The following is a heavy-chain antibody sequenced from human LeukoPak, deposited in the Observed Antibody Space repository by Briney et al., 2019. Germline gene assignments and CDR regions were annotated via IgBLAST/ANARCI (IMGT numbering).Heavy chain of an antibody. V-gene: IGHV3-48*04. Sequence: PGGSLRLSCAASGFTFSSYAMSWVRQAPGKGLEWVSYISSSGSTIYYADSVKGRFTISRDNAKNSLYLQMNSLRAEDTAVYYCASYEPYYYDSSGYQYFQHWGQGTLVTVSS. CDR1: GFTFSSYA. D-gene: IGHD3-22*01. CDR3: ASYEPYYYDSSGYQYFQH. CDR2: ISSSGSTI. J-gene: IGHJ1*01.